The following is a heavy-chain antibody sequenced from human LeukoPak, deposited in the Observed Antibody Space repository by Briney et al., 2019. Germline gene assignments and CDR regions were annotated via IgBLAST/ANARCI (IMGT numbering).Heavy chain of an antibody. D-gene: IGHD2-15*01. J-gene: IGHJ6*02. Sequence: SVKASCKASGFTFTSSAMQWVRQARGQRLEWIGWIVVGSGNTNYAQKFQERVTITRDMSTSTAYMELSSLRSEDTAVYYCAADHCSGGSCYSYYGMDVWGQGTTVTVSS. CDR3: AADHCSGGSCYSYYGMDV. CDR2: IVVGSGNT. V-gene: IGHV1-58*02. CDR1: GFTFTSSA.